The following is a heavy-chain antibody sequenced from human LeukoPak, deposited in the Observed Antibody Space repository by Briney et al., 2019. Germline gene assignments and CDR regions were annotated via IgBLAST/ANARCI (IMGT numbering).Heavy chain of an antibody. V-gene: IGHV3-7*05. Sequence: GGSLRLSCAASGFTFRNSWMSWVRQAPGKGLEWVANIKQDGSEKYYVDSVKGRFTISRDNAKNSLYLQMDSLRAEDTAVYYCARDKSYGDSEDYWGQGTLVTVSS. CDR3: ARDKSYGDSEDY. D-gene: IGHD4-17*01. CDR1: GFTFRNSW. J-gene: IGHJ4*02. CDR2: IKQDGSEK.